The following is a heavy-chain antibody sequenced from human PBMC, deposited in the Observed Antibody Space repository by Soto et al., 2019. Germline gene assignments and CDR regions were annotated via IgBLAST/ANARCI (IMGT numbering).Heavy chain of an antibody. CDR2: ISGSGGST. J-gene: IGHJ4*02. Sequence: EVQLLESGGGLVQPGGSLRLSCAVSGFTSSSYAMNWVRQPPGKGLQWVSGISGSGGSTYHADSVKGRFTISRDNSKNTLYLQMNSLRVEDTAVYYCAKDRGDGTNSDYWGQGTLVTVSS. CDR1: GFTSSSYA. V-gene: IGHV3-23*01. D-gene: IGHD2-8*01. CDR3: AKDRGDGTNSDY.